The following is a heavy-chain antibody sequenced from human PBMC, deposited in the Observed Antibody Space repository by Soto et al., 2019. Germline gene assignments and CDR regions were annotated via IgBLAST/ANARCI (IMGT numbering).Heavy chain of an antibody. CDR3: ARVVINLNPSSSWYLRGFTAAGIPKDCWFDP. D-gene: IGHD6-13*01. Sequence: GTSVKLSCEDCGYRFTSNGISWVRQAPGQGLEWMGWISAYNGNTNYAQKLQGRVTMTTDTSTSTAYMELRSLRSDDTAVYYCARVVINLNPSSSWYLRGFTAAGIPKDCWFDPWGQGTLVTVSS. CDR2: ISAYNGNT. J-gene: IGHJ5*02. V-gene: IGHV1-18*01. CDR1: GYRFTSNG.